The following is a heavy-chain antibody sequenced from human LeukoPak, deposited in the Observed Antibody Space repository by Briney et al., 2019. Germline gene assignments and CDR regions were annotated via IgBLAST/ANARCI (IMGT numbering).Heavy chain of an antibody. CDR3: ATSVRYSDWSFFRLAY. CDR1: GYTPTELF. V-gene: IGHV1-24*01. D-gene: IGHD3-9*01. CDR2: FHPADGET. J-gene: IGHJ4*02. Sequence: SLKVSCKASGYTPTELFMHSVRQSPGKRLEWLGGFHPADGETIYAQKFQGRVTMTEDTSTDTAYMELRSLRSDDTAVYYCATSVRYSDWSFFRLAYWGQGTQVTVSS.